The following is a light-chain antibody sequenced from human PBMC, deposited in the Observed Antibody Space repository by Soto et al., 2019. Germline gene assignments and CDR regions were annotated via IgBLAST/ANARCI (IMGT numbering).Light chain of an antibody. Sequence: EIVLTQSPATLSLSPGDRATLSCRASQSVTSSLAWFHQKPGQAPRLLIYDVSRRATAIPARFSGSGSGTDFTLTISSLEPEDFAVYYCQQRTTWPTFGGGTKVEIK. CDR2: DVS. CDR1: QSVTSS. CDR3: QQRTTWPT. J-gene: IGKJ4*01. V-gene: IGKV3-11*01.